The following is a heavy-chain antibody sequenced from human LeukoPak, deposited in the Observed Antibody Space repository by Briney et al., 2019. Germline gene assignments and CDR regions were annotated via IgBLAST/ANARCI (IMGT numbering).Heavy chain of an antibody. V-gene: IGHV3-30*02. Sequence: GGSLRLSCAASGFTFSSYGMHWVRQAPGKGLEWVAFIRYDGSNKYYADSVKGRFTISRDNSKNTLYLQMNSLRAEDTAVYYCARGKYYYDSTGYYPGGDYWGQGTLVTVSS. J-gene: IGHJ4*02. CDR3: ARGKYYYDSTGYYPGGDY. CDR2: IRYDGSNK. CDR1: GFTFSSYG. D-gene: IGHD3-22*01.